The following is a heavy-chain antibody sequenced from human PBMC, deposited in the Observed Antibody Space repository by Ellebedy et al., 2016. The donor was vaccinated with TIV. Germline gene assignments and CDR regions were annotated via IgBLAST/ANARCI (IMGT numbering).Heavy chain of an antibody. D-gene: IGHD3-16*01. CDR3: ARETGGDGSGWGNY. CDR1: GFTFSSYS. CDR2: ISSSSSTI. V-gene: IGHV3-48*02. Sequence: GESLKISCAASGFTFSSYSMNWVRQAPGKGLEWVSYISSSSSTIYYADSVKGRFTISRDNAKNSLSLQMNSLRDEDTAVYYCARETGGDGSGWGNYWGQGTLVTVSS. J-gene: IGHJ4*02.